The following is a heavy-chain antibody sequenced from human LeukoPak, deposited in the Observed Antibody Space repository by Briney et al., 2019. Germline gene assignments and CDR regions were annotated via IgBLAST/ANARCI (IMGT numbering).Heavy chain of an antibody. CDR3: AKPLSTVTTFDY. Sequence: PGGSLRLSCAASGFTFSSYSMNWVRQAPGKGLEWVSSISSSSSYIYYADSVKGRFTISRDNSKNTLSLQMNSLRAEDTALYYCAKPLSTVTTFDYWGQGTLVTVSS. CDR1: GFTFSSYS. V-gene: IGHV3-21*04. CDR2: ISSSSSYI. J-gene: IGHJ4*02. D-gene: IGHD4-17*01.